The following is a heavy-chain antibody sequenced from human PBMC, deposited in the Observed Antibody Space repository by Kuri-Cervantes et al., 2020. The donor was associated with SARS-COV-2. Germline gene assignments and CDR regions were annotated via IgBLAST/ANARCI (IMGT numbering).Heavy chain of an antibody. CDR2: ISTGGGNI. CDR3: ARTARGYSYGPIDY. Sequence: GESLKISCAASGFTFSSYAMSWVRQAPGKGLEWVAYISTGGGNIYYADSVKGRFTISRDNAENSLFLHMNSLRAEDTAVYYCARTARGYSYGPIDYWGQGTLVTVSS. CDR1: GFTFSSYA. J-gene: IGHJ4*02. V-gene: IGHV3-48*04. D-gene: IGHD5-18*01.